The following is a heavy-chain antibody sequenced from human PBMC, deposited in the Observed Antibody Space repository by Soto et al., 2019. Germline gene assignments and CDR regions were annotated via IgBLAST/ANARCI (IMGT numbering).Heavy chain of an antibody. Sequence: QVQLVQSGAEVKKPGSSVKVSCKASGGTFSSYAISWVRQAPGQGLEWMGGIIPIFGTANYAQKFQGRVTITADESTSTANMKLSSLRSEDTAVYYCAREPPQYISSLSRLYYYGMAVWGQGTTVTVSS. V-gene: IGHV1-69*12. CDR3: AREPPQYISSLSRLYYYGMAV. D-gene: IGHD6-13*01. CDR1: GGTFSSYA. J-gene: IGHJ6*02. CDR2: IIPIFGTA.